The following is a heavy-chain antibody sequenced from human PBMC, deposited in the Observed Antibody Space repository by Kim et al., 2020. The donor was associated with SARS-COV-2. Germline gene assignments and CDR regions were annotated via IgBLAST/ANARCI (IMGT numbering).Heavy chain of an antibody. J-gene: IGHJ6*02. V-gene: IGHV5-10-1*01. CDR1: GYSFTSYW. D-gene: IGHD2-2*01. Sequence: GESLQISCKGSGYSFTSYWISWVRQMPGKGLEWMGRIDPSDSYTNYSPSFQGHVTISADKSISTAYLQWSSLKASDTAMYYCARLGIVVPAAIHPPSPTTPYYYGMDVWGQGTTVTVSS. CDR2: IDPSDSYT. CDR3: ARLGIVVPAAIHPPSPTTPYYYGMDV.